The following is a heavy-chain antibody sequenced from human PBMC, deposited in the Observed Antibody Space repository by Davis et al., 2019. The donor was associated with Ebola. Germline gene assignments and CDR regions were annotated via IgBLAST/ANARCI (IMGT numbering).Heavy chain of an antibody. V-gene: IGHV3-53*01. D-gene: IGHD3-9*01. J-gene: IGHJ4*02. CDR3: AKDFEGDGSFRVY. CDR1: GFTFSNAW. CDR2: FFSGGTT. Sequence: PGGSLRLSCAASGFTFSNAWMTWVRQAPGKGLEWVSSFFSGGTTYYADSVKGRFTISRDNSKNMLYLQMSSLRAEDTAVYYCAKDFEGDGSFRVYWGQGTLVTVSS.